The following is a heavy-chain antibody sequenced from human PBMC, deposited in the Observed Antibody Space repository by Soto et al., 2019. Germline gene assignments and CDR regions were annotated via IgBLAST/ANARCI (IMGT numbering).Heavy chain of an antibody. J-gene: IGHJ5*02. CDR3: ARELEEVGRGSLFDP. CDR2: VYYSGTF. Sequence: QVQLQEAGPGLVKPSETLSLTCTVSGASIKSHYWTWIRQSPGKELEWIGYVYYSGTFNSNPSLKSRVTISADTSKNQFSLRLSSVTAADTAVYYCARELEEVGRGSLFDPWGQGTLVTVSS. D-gene: IGHD1-26*01. V-gene: IGHV4-59*11. CDR1: GASIKSHY.